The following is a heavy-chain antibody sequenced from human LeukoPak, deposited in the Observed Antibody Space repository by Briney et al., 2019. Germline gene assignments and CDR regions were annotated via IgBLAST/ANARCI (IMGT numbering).Heavy chain of an antibody. CDR1: GGSISSYY. CDR3: AREKDGSGWYERAIDY. J-gene: IGHJ4*02. Sequence: PSETLSLTCTVSGGSISSYYWSWIRQPPGKGLEWIGYIYYSGSTNYNPSLKSRVTISVDKSKNQFSLKLSSVTAADTAVYYCAREKDGSGWYERAIDYWGQGTLVTVSS. D-gene: IGHD6-19*01. V-gene: IGHV4-59*12. CDR2: IYYSGST.